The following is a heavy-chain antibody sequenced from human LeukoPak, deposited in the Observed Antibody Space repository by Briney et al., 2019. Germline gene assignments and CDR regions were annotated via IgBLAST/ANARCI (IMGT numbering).Heavy chain of an antibody. CDR3: ARAPSYDSSGYLVK. D-gene: IGHD3-22*01. Sequence: PGRSLRLSCAASGFTFSSYGMHWVRQAPGKGLEWVAVIWYDGSNKYYADSVKGRFTISRDNSKNTLYLQMNSLRAEDTAVYYCARAPSYDSSGYLVKWGQGTLVTVSS. CDR1: GFTFSSYG. J-gene: IGHJ4*02. CDR2: IWYDGSNK. V-gene: IGHV3-33*01.